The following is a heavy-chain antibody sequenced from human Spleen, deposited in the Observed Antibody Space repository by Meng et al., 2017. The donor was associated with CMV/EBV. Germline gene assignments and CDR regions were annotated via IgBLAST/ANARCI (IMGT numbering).Heavy chain of an antibody. Sequence: SETLSLTCTVSGGSISSYYWSWIRQPPGKGLEWIGYIYYSGSTNYNPSLKSRVTISVDTSKNQFSLKLSSVTAADTAVYYCARDLSSGSRTYYYGMDVWGQGTTVTVSS. CDR3: ARDLSSGSRTYYYGMDV. J-gene: IGHJ6*02. D-gene: IGHD2-15*01. V-gene: IGHV4-59*01. CDR1: GGSISSYY. CDR2: IYYSGST.